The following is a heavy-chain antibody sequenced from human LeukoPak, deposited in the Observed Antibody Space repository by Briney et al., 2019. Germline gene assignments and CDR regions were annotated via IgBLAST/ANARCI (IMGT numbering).Heavy chain of an antibody. Sequence: GGSLRLSCAASGFTFSSYAMSWVRQAPGKGLEWVSAISGSGGSTYYADSVKGRFTISRDNSKNTLYLQMNSLRAEDTAVYYCAKDLSAALGYSFSHSPIFDYWGQGTLVTVSS. V-gene: IGHV3-23*01. CDR1: GFTFSSYA. D-gene: IGHD5-18*01. CDR3: AKDLSAALGYSFSHSPIFDY. CDR2: ISGSGGST. J-gene: IGHJ4*02.